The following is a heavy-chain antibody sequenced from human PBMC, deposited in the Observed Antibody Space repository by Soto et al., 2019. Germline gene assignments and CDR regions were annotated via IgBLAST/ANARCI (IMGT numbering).Heavy chain of an antibody. Sequence: EVQLVESGGGLVKPGGSLRLSCAASGFTFSSYSMNWVRQAPGKGLEWVSSISSSSSYIYYADSVKGRFTISRDNAKNSLYLQMNSLRVEDTAVYYCARDGDYVWGSYRWSDAFDIWGQGTMVTVSS. CDR1: GFTFSSYS. D-gene: IGHD3-16*02. CDR3: ARDGDYVWGSYRWSDAFDI. CDR2: ISSSSSYI. J-gene: IGHJ3*02. V-gene: IGHV3-21*01.